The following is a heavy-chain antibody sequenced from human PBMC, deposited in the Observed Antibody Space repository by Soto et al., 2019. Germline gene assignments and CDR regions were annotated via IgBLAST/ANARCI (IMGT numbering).Heavy chain of an antibody. CDR3: ARQGLRRGFDY. V-gene: IGHV4-39*01. CDR2: IYYSGST. J-gene: IGHJ4*02. D-gene: IGHD4-17*01. CDR1: GGSISSSSYY. Sequence: SETLSLTCTVSGGSISSSSYYWGWIRQPPGKGLEWIGSIYYSGSTYYNPSLKSRVTISVDTSKNQFSLKLSSVTAADTAVYYCARQGLRRGFDYWGQGTPVTVSS.